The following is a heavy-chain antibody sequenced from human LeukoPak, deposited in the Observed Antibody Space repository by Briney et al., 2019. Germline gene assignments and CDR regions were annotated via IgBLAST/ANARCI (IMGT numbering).Heavy chain of an antibody. V-gene: IGHV4-59*01. CDR2: IYYSGST. J-gene: IGHJ6*02. Sequence: SETLSLTCTVSGGSIGSYYWSWIRQPPGKGLEWIGYIYYSGSTNYNPSLKSRVTISVDTSKNQFSLKLSSVTAADTAVYYCARDNAAGPLRTDYYYGMDVWGQGTTVTVSS. CDR3: ARDNAAGPLRTDYYYGMDV. CDR1: GGSIGSYY. D-gene: IGHD6-19*01.